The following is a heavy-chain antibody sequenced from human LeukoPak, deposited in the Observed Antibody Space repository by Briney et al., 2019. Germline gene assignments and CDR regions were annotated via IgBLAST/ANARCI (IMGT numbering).Heavy chain of an antibody. D-gene: IGHD1-14*01. CDR3: ARERDADSSNQNWFDP. CDR1: GGSISSGDYY. V-gene: IGHV4-30-4*01. Sequence: PSETLSLTCTVSGGSISSGDYYWSWIRQPPGKGLEWIGYIYYSGSTYYNPSLKSRVTISVDTSKNQFSLKLSSVTAADTAVYYCARERDADSSNQNWFDPWGQGTLVTVSS. J-gene: IGHJ5*02. CDR2: IYYSGST.